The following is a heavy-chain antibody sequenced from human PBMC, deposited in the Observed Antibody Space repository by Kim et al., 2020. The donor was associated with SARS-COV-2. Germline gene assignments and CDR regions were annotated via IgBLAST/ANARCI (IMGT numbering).Heavy chain of an antibody. J-gene: IGHJ4*02. Sequence: FQGRVTMTRDTSTSTVYMELSSLRSEDTAVYYCARDFYDFPMVRGVTFDYWGQGTLVTVSS. D-gene: IGHD3-10*01. CDR3: ARDFYDFPMVRGVTFDY. V-gene: IGHV1-46*01.